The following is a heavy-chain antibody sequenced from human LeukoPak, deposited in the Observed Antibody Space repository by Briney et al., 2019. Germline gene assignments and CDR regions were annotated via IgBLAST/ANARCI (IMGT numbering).Heavy chain of an antibody. CDR1: GFTFSDHY. J-gene: IGHJ4*02. V-gene: IGHV3-72*01. CDR3: AREVDYGSGSYPWYFDY. D-gene: IGHD3-10*01. CDR2: TRNKANSYTT. Sequence: TGGSLRLSCAASGFTFSDHYMDWVRQAPGKGLEWIGRTRNKANSYTTEYAASVKGRFTISRDDSKNSLYLQMNSLKTEDTAVYYCAREVDYGSGSYPWYFDYWGQGTLVTVSS.